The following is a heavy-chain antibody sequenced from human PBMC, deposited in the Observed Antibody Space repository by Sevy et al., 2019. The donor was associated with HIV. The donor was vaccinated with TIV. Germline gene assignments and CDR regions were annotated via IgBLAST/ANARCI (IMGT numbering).Heavy chain of an antibody. Sequence: ASVKVSCKTTGYIFSDYNMHWVRQAPGQGLEWMALINPNSGVTIYAHNFRGRVSVTRDTSMSTAYMELSGLTSDDTAVYYCVREDINAPRKLLSFDTWGQGTMVTVSS. J-gene: IGHJ3*02. V-gene: IGHV1-2*06. CDR1: GYIFSDYN. CDR3: VREDINAPRKLLSFDT. D-gene: IGHD3-3*01. CDR2: INPNSGVT.